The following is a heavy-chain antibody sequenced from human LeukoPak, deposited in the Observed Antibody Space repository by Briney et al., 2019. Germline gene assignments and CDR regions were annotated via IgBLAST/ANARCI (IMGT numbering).Heavy chain of an antibody. CDR1: GGSISSGGYY. J-gene: IGHJ4*02. D-gene: IGHD2-2*01. Sequence: ASQTLSLTCTVSGGSISSGGYYWSWIRQHPGKGLEWIGYIYYSRSTYYNPSLKSRVTISVDTSKNQFSLKLSSVTAADTAVYYCALLVVVPAAFDYWGQGTLVTVSS. CDR3: ALLVVVPAAFDY. CDR2: IYYSRST. V-gene: IGHV4-31*03.